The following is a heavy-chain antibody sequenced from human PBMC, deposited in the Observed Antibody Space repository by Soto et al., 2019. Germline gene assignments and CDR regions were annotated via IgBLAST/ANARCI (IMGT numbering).Heavy chain of an antibody. CDR3: ARGYCSSTSCYENWFDP. CDR1: GYTFTGYY. J-gene: IGHJ5*02. V-gene: IGHV1-69*04. CDR2: INPIIDVT. Sequence: SVKVSCKASGYTFTGYYMHWVRQAPGQGLEWMGRINPIIDVTNYAQKFQGRVTITADKSTSTAYMELSSLRSEDTAVYYCARGYCSSTSCYENWFDPWGQGTLVTVSS. D-gene: IGHD2-2*01.